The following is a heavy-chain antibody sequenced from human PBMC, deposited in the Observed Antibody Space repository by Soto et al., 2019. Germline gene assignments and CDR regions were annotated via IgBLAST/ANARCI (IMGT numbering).Heavy chain of an antibody. J-gene: IGHJ5*02. CDR2: IYYSGST. V-gene: IGHV4-30-4*01. Sequence: QVQLQESGPGLVKPSQTLSLTCTVSGGSISRGDYYWSWIRQPPGKGLEWIGYIYYSGSTYYNPSLKSRVTISVDTSKNQFSLKLSSVTAADTAVYYCARTRIQLWSRGGWFDPWGQGTLVTVSS. CDR3: ARTRIQLWSRGGWFDP. CDR1: GGSISRGDYY. D-gene: IGHD5-18*01.